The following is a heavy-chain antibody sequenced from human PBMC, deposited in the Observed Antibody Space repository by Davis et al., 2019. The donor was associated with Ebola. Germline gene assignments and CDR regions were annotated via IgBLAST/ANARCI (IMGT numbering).Heavy chain of an antibody. V-gene: IGHV3-48*01. CDR1: GFTFSSHS. Sequence: GGSLRLSCAASGFTFSSHSLHWVRQAPGKGLEWISYIHYSGSPIYYADSVKGRFTISRDNAKNSLYLQMNSLRAEDTAVYYCAKDGYGIYYYYGMDVWGKGTTVTVSS. J-gene: IGHJ6*04. CDR2: IHYSGSPI. D-gene: IGHD5-18*01. CDR3: AKDGYGIYYYYGMDV.